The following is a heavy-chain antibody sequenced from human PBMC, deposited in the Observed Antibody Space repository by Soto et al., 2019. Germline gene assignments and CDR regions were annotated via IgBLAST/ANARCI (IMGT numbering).Heavy chain of an antibody. Sequence: NPSETLSLTCTVSGDSLSSYYWSWIRQPPGKGLEWIGYIYYSGSTDYNPSLKSRVTISVDRSKNHFSLKLSSVTAADTAVYYCGRLSGSGYYDRWGQGTLVTVSS. CDR2: IYYSGST. J-gene: IGHJ5*02. D-gene: IGHD3-3*01. CDR1: GDSLSSYY. V-gene: IGHV4-59*01. CDR3: GRLSGSGYYDR.